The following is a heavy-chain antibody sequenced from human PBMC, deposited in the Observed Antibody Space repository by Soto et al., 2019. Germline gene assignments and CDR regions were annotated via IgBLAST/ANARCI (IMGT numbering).Heavy chain of an antibody. V-gene: IGHV4-31*01. CDR3: ARDPSVANYWYFDL. CDR2: IYYSGST. CDR1: GGSISSGGNY. D-gene: IGHD2-15*01. J-gene: IGHJ2*01. Sequence: QVQLQESGPGLVKPSQTLSLTCTVSGGSISSGGNYWSWIRQHPGKGLEWIGYIYYSGSTYYNPSLKSPVTISVDTSKNQFSVKLSSVTAADTAVYYCARDPSVANYWYFDLWGRGTLVTVSS.